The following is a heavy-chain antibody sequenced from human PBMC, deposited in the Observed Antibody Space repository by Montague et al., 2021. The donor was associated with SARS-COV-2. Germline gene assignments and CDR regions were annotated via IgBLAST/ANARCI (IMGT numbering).Heavy chain of an antibody. CDR2: ISYSGST. J-gene: IGHJ4*02. CDR1: GGSLNNYF. D-gene: IGHD3-22*01. V-gene: IGHV4-59*08. CDR3: ARADSSGPGEY. Sequence: SETLSLTCTVSGGSLNNYFWSWIRQPPGKGLEWVGYISYSGSTEYNPSLQSRVTISVDTARNQFSLRLLSVTAADTAFYYCARADSSGPGEYWGQGILVSVSS.